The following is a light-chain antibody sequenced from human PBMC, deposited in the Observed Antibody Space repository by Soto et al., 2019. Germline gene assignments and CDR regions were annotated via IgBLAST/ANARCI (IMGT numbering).Light chain of an antibody. J-gene: IGKJ4*01. Sequence: DIQMTQSPASVSASVGDRVTITCRASQGISNWLAWYQQKPGKAPNLLIYGASSLQSGVPLRFSGSGSGTDFTLTISSLQPEDFATYYCQQPNSFPLTFGGGTKVEI. CDR2: GAS. CDR3: QQPNSFPLT. CDR1: QGISNW. V-gene: IGKV1D-12*01.